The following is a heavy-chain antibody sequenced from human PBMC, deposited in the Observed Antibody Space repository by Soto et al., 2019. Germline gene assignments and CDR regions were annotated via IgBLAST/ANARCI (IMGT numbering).Heavy chain of an antibody. CDR3: TPRGSYYYYGMDV. D-gene: IGHD1-1*01. CDR2: IRSKAYGGTT. CDR1: GFTFGDYA. V-gene: IGHV3-49*03. J-gene: IGHJ6*02. Sequence: GSLRLSCTASGFTFGDYAMSWFRQAPGKGLEWVGFIRSKAYGGTTEYAASVKGRFTISRDDSKSIAYLQMNSLKTEDTAVYYCTPRGSYYYYGMDVWGQGTTVTVSS.